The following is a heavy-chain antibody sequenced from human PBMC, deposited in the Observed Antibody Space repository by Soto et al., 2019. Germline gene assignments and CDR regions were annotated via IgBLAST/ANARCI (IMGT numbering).Heavy chain of an antibody. V-gene: IGHV4-59*01. CDR2: IYYSGST. Sequence: QVQLQESGPGLVKPSETLSLTCTVSGGSISSYYWSWIRQPPGKGLEWIGYIYYSGSTNYNPSLTSRVTISVDTSKNQFSLKLSSVTAADTAVYYCARGGAYYYGSGSYLYDYWGQGTLVTVSS. CDR1: GGSISSYY. CDR3: ARGGAYYYGSGSYLYDY. D-gene: IGHD3-10*01. J-gene: IGHJ4*02.